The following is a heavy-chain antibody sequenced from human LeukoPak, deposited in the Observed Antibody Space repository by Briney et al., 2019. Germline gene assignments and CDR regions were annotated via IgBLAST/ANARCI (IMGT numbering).Heavy chain of an antibody. CDR3: ARVLRYSSSWYGRFDP. Sequence: ASVKVSCKASGYTFTSYDINWVRQATGQGLEWMGWMNPNSGNTGYTQKFQGRVTMTRNTSISTAYMELSSLRSEDTAVYYCARVLRYSSSWYGRFDPWGQGTLVTVSS. CDR1: GYTFTSYD. CDR2: MNPNSGNT. V-gene: IGHV1-8*01. D-gene: IGHD6-13*01. J-gene: IGHJ5*02.